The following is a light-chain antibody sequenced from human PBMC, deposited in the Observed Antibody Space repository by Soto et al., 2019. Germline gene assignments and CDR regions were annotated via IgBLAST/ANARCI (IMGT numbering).Light chain of an antibody. CDR2: RAS. CDR1: QSVSSIY. J-gene: IGKJ2*01. V-gene: IGKV3-20*01. CDR3: QQYGGSPPYT. Sequence: EIVVTQSPGTLSLSPGERATLSCRASQSVSSIYLAWYQQKPGQAPRLLIYRASSRATGIPDRFSGSGSETDFTLTISRLEPEDFAVYYCQQYGGSPPYTFGQGTKLEIK.